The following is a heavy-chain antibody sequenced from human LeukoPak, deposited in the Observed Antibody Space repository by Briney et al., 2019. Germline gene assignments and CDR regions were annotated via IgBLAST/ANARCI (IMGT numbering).Heavy chain of an antibody. V-gene: IGHV4-59*03. CDR3: ATGETGSTLGGY. CDR2: IYDNGNT. Sequence: SETLSLTCAVSGGPLSAYYWTWIRQPPGKGLEWIGYIYDNGNTNYNPSLKSRVTISVDTSKNQFSLKLSSVTAADTAVYYCATGETGSTLGGYWGQGTLVTVSS. D-gene: IGHD1-1*01. CDR1: GGPLSAYY. J-gene: IGHJ4*02.